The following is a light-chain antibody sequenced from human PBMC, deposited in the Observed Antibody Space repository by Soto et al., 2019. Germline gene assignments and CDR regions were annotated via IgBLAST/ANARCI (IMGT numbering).Light chain of an antibody. CDR3: HQRKSWPRT. J-gene: IGKJ1*01. V-gene: IGKV3-11*01. Sequence: EIVLTQSPATLSSSPGETATLSCRASQYVGTRLAWYQHKPGQAPRLLIYYTSNRATGIPARFSGSGSGTDFTLTINSLAPEDFALYYCHQRKSWPRTFGQGTKVDIK. CDR1: QYVGTR. CDR2: YTS.